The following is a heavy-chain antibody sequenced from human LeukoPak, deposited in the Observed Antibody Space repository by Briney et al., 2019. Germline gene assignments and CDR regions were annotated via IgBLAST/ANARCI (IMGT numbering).Heavy chain of an antibody. D-gene: IGHD6-13*01. V-gene: IGHV3-23*01. CDR2: ISGSGGST. J-gene: IGHJ4*02. CDR3: ARDIAAAGLFFDY. Sequence: PGGSLRLSCAASGFTFSSYAMSWVRQAPGKGLEWVSAISGSGGSTYYADSVKGRFTISRDNAKNSLYLQMNSLRAEDTAVYYCARDIAAAGLFFDYWGQGTLVTVSS. CDR1: GFTFSSYA.